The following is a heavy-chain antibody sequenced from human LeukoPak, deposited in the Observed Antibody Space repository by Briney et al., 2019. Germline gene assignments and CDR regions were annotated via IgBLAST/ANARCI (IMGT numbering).Heavy chain of an antibody. CDR2: ISYDGSNK. D-gene: IGHD3/OR15-3a*01. J-gene: IGHJ3*02. Sequence: GGSLRLSCAASGFTFSSYAMHWVRQAPGKGLEWVAVISYDGSNKYYADSVKGRFTISRDNPKNTLYLQMNSLRAEDTAVYYCARDGTEGNAFDIWGQGTMVTVSS. CDR3: ARDGTEGNAFDI. V-gene: IGHV3-30-3*01. CDR1: GFTFSSYA.